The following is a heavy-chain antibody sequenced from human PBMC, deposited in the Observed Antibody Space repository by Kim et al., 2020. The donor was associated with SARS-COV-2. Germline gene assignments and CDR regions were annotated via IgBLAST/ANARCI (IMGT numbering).Heavy chain of an antibody. CDR1: GFTFSTYE. CDR2: ISSTSRTI. V-gene: IGHV3-48*03. CDR3: SRIRASAPGDY. J-gene: IGHJ4*02. Sequence: GGSLRLSCAASGFTFSTYEMSWVRQAPGKGLEWVSYISSTSRTIYYADSVKGRFTVSRDNAKNSLYLQMNSLRAEDMAVYNCSRIRASAPGDYWGQGTLV. D-gene: IGHD2-21*01.